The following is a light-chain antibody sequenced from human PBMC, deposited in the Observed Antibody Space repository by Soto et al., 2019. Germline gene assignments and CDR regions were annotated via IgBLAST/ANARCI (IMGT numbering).Light chain of an antibody. V-gene: IGKV1-9*01. CDR2: GAS. Sequence: DIQLTQSPSFLSASVGDRVTITCRASQGIGRFLAWYQQRPGEAPELLIYGASTWQSGVPSRFSGSGSGTEFTLTSSILQPEDFATYYCHQLTTYPLTFGGGTKVEIK. CDR1: QGIGRF. CDR3: HQLTTYPLT. J-gene: IGKJ4*01.